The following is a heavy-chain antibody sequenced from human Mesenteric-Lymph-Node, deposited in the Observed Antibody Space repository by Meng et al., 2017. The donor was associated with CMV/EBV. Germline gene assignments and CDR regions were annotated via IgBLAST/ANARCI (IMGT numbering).Heavy chain of an antibody. CDR1: GYSFTNYW. Sequence: SLILSCQGSGYSFTNYWIGWVRQMPGKGLEWMGFIYPGDSDTRYSPSLQGQVTISADKSISTAHLQWSSLKASDTAMYYCTRRAFSTGWYYFDYWGQGTLVTVSS. J-gene: IGHJ4*02. CDR3: TRRAFSTGWYYFDY. V-gene: IGHV5-51*01. D-gene: IGHD6-19*01. CDR2: IYPGDSDT.